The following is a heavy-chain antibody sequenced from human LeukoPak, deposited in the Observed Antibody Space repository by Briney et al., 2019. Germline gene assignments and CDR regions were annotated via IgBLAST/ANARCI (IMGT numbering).Heavy chain of an antibody. D-gene: IGHD4-17*01. J-gene: IGHJ4*02. CDR2: ISSSGSTI. Sequence: GGSLRLSCAASGFTFSSYEMNWVRQAPGKGLEWVSYISSSGSTIYYADSVKGRFTISRDNAKNSLYLQMNSLRAEDTAVYYCARDPPGYGDYVSDYWGQGTLVTVSS. CDR3: ARDPPGYGDYVSDY. CDR1: GFTFSSYE. V-gene: IGHV3-48*03.